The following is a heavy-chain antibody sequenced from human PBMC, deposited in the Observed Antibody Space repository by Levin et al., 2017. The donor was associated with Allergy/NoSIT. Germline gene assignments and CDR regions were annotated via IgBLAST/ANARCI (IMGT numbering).Heavy chain of an antibody. CDR2: ISGSGGSS. CDR1: GFTFSSYV. Sequence: GGSLRLSCAASGFTFSSYVMSWVRQAPGKGLEWVSAISGSGGSSYYADSVKGRFTISRDNSKNTLYLQMNSLRAEDTAVYYCAKATVPYSGNYYGSPGYWGQGTLVTVSS. CDR3: AKATVPYSGNYYGSPGY. V-gene: IGHV3-23*01. D-gene: IGHD1-26*01. J-gene: IGHJ4*02.